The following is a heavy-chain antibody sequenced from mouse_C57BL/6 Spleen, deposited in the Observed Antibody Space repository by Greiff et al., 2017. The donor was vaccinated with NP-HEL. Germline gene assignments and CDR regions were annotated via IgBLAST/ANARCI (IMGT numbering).Heavy chain of an antibody. V-gene: IGHV1-80*01. Sequence: QVQLKQSGAELVKPGASVKISCKASGYAFTGYWMNWVKQRPGQGLEWIGQIFPGDGDTYYNGKFKGKATLTADKSSSTAYMLLRSLTSEDSAVWFCARGGYKNGSIDVGYGGQGTTLTVSS. CDR3: ARGGYKNGSIDVGY. J-gene: IGHJ2*01. CDR1: GYAFTGYW. D-gene: IGHD1-1*01. CDR2: IFPGDGDT.